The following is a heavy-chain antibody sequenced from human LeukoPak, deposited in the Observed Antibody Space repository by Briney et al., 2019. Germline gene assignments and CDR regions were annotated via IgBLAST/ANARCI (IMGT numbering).Heavy chain of an antibody. CDR2: IRFDGSYK. V-gene: IGHV3-30*02. Sequence: GGSLRLSCAASGFTFSSYGMHWVRQAPVKGLEWVTFIRFDGSYKSYADSVKGRFTISRDNSKNTLYLQMNSLRAEDTAVYYCAKDPGYSYGTSFDYWGQGTLVTVSS. D-gene: IGHD5-18*01. CDR1: GFTFSSYG. CDR3: AKDPGYSYGTSFDY. J-gene: IGHJ4*02.